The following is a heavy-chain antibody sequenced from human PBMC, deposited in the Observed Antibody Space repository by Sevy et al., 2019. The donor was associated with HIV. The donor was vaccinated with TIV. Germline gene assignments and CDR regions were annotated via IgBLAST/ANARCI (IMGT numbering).Heavy chain of an antibody. CDR2: INANSGGT. D-gene: IGHD3-10*01. CDR1: GYTFTDYY. V-gene: IGHV1-2*02. CDR3: VRRDGSGLLFSP. Sequence: ASVKVSCKASGYTFTDYYIHWVRQAPGQGLEWMGWINANSGGTYYAQKFQGRVTMTRDTSISTAYMELSGLTSDDTAGYYCVRRDGSGLLFSPWGQGTLVTVSS. J-gene: IGHJ5*02.